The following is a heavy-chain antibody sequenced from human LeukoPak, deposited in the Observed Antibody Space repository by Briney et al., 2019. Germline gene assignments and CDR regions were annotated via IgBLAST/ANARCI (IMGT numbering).Heavy chain of an antibody. Sequence: GASVKVSCKASGYTFTGYYMHWVRQAPGQGLEWMGWINPNSGGTNYAQKFQGRVTMTRDTSISTAYMELSRLRSDDTAVYYCARGFEDSSGYGVDYWGQGTLVTVSS. V-gene: IGHV1-2*02. J-gene: IGHJ4*02. CDR3: ARGFEDSSGYGVDY. D-gene: IGHD3-22*01. CDR2: INPNSGGT. CDR1: GYTFTGYY.